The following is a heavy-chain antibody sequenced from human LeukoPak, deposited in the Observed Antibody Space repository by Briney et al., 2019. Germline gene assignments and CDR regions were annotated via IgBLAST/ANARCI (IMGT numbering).Heavy chain of an antibody. D-gene: IGHD2-15*01. V-gene: IGHV3-30*02. CDR3: AKDAMVAAHFDY. Sequence: GGSLRLSCAASGFTFSSYGMHWVRQAPGKGLEWVAFIRYDGSNKYYADSVKGRFTISRDNSKNTPYLQMNSLRAEDTAVYYCAKDAMVAAHFDYWCQGTLVTVSS. CDR1: GFTFSSYG. J-gene: IGHJ4*02. CDR2: IRYDGSNK.